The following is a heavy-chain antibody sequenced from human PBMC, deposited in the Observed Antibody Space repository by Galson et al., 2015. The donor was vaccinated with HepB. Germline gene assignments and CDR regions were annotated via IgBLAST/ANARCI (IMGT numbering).Heavy chain of an antibody. Sequence: SLRLSCAAPGITFSTYVMSWVRQAPGKGLEWVSSIVGSGESTFYADSAKGRFTISRDNSRNTLYLQMNRLRADDTAIYYCAKTSYCDGGPCFSGYFDSWGQGTLVAVSS. V-gene: IGHV3-23*01. CDR3: AKTSYCDGGPCFSGYFDS. D-gene: IGHD2-21*01. CDR2: IVGSGEST. J-gene: IGHJ4*02. CDR1: GITFSTYV.